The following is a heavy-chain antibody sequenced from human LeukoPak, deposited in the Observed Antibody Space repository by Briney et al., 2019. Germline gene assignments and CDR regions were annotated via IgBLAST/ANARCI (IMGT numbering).Heavy chain of an antibody. D-gene: IGHD3-22*01. V-gene: IGHV4-34*01. CDR3: ARGSVDYYDSSGYYPPSDY. CDR2: INHSGST. CDR1: GGSFSGYY. J-gene: IGHJ4*02. Sequence: SETLSPTCAVYGGSFSGYYWSWIRQPPGKGLEWIGEINHSGSTNYNPSLKSRVTISVDTSKNQFSLKLSSVTAADTAVYYCARGSVDYYDSSGYYPPSDYWGQGTLVTVSS.